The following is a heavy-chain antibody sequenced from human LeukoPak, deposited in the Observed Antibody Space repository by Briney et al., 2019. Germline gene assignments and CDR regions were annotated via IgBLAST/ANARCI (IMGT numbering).Heavy chain of an antibody. CDR1: GYTFTTYD. CDR2: MNPNSGNT. Sequence: ASVKVSCKASGYTFTTYDINWVRQATGQGLEWMGWMNPNSGNTGYAQKFQGRTTITRNTTMTTDYKVLSRRRSEDTVVYYCGRANYYGSGKKDLDYWGQGTLVTVSS. CDR3: GRANYYGSGKKDLDY. J-gene: IGHJ4*02. D-gene: IGHD3-10*01. V-gene: IGHV1-8*01.